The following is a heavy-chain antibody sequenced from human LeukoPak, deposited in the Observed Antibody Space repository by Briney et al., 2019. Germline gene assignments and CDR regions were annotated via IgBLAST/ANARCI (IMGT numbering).Heavy chain of an antibody. CDR2: ISGSGDNT. J-gene: IGHJ4*02. Sequence: GGSLRLSCAASGFTFSSYAMSWVRQVPGKGLEWVSVISGSGDNTYYADSVKGRFTISRDNSKNSLYLQMNSLRDEDTAVYYCVAGTPLDYWGQGTLVTVSS. CDR1: GFTFSSYA. CDR3: VAGTPLDY. V-gene: IGHV3-23*01. D-gene: IGHD6-13*01.